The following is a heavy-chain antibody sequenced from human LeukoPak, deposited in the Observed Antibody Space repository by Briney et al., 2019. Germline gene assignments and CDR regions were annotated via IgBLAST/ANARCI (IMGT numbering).Heavy chain of an antibody. CDR3: ARGAPWGYGMDV. CDR2: IYYSGST. CDR1: GGSISSYY. D-gene: IGHD3-16*01. Sequence: PSETLSLTCTVSGGSISSYYCSWIRQPPGKGLEWIGNIYYSGSTNYNPSLKSRVTISVDTSKNQFSLKLSSVTAADTAVYYCARGAPWGYGMDVWGQGTTVTVSS. V-gene: IGHV4-59*12. J-gene: IGHJ6*02.